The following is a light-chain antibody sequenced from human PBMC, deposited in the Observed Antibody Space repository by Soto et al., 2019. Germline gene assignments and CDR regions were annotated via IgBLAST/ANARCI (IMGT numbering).Light chain of an antibody. CDR3: SSYAGSYGYV. V-gene: IGLV2-23*02. CDR2: EVN. J-gene: IGLJ1*01. CDR1: SSNVGSYKL. Sequence: QSALTQPASVSGSPGQSITISCTGTSSNVGSYKLVSWYQQHPGKAPKLMIFEVNKRPSGVSNRFSGSKSGYTASLTISGLQADDEADYYCSSYAGSYGYVFGTGTKVTVL.